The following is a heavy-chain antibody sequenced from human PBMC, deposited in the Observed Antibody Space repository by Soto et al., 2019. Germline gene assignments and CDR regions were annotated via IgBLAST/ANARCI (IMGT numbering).Heavy chain of an antibody. J-gene: IGHJ6*02. CDR3: ASAYCGGDCSNYYYGMDV. CDR2: INAGNGNT. D-gene: IGHD2-21*02. Sequence: ASVKVSCKASGYTFTSYAMHWVRQAPGQRLEWMGWINAGNGNTKYSQKFQGRVTITRDTSAGTAYMELSSLRSEDTAVYYYASAYCGGDCSNYYYGMDVWGQGTSVTVSS. V-gene: IGHV1-3*01. CDR1: GYTFTSYA.